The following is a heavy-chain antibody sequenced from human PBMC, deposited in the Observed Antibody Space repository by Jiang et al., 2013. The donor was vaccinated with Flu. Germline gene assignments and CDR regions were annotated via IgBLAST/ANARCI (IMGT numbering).Heavy chain of an antibody. J-gene: IGHJ6*03. CDR2: IRYDDSDK. CDR1: GFTFSTYG. CDR3: ARGHFFSYMDV. V-gene: IGHV3-30*02. Sequence: VQLVESGGGVVQPGGSLRLSCAASGFTFSTYGIHWVRLAPGKGLEWLAFIRYDDSDKYYAESVKGRFTISRDNSKNTLFLQMSSLRPEDTAVHYCARGHFFSYMDVWGKGTTVTVSS.